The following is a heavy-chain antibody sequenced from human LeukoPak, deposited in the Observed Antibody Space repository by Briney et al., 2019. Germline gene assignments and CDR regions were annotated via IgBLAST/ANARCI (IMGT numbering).Heavy chain of an antibody. CDR3: ARERSGSSGYYSAIDS. Sequence: GGSLRLSCVASGFTLSSYWMHWVREPPGNGRVWVSRIGSDGSTTTYEDSVKGRFTISRDNAKNTLYLQMNSLRAEDTAVYYCARERSGSSGYYSAIDSWGQGTLVTVSS. CDR1: GFTLSSYW. D-gene: IGHD3-22*01. V-gene: IGHV3-74*01. J-gene: IGHJ4*02. CDR2: IGSDGSTT.